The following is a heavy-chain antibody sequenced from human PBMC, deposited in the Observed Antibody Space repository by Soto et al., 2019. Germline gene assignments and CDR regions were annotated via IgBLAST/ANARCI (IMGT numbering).Heavy chain of an antibody. CDR3: ARSITFDWLFFDN. CDR1: GGSISRSNW. J-gene: IGHJ4*02. D-gene: IGHD3-9*01. V-gene: IGHV4-4*02. Sequence: KPSETLSLTCAVSGGSISRSNWWSWVRQSPGKGLEWIGEIYHGGSTNYNPPLKSRVTISVDKSKNQFSLKLSSLTAADTAVYYCARSITFDWLFFDNWGQGTLVTVSS. CDR2: IYHGGST.